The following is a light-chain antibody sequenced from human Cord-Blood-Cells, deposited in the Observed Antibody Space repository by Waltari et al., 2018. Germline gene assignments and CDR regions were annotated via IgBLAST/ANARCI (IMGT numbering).Light chain of an antibody. CDR2: EGS. CDR3: CSYAGSSTWV. V-gene: IGLV2-23*01. Sequence: QSALTQPASVSGSPGQSITISCTGTSRDVGRYNLVSWYQQHPGKAPKLMSYEGSKRPSGGSNRFSGSKSGTPASLTISGLQAEDEADYYCCSYAGSSTWVFGGGTKLTVL. CDR1: SRDVGRYNL. J-gene: IGLJ3*02.